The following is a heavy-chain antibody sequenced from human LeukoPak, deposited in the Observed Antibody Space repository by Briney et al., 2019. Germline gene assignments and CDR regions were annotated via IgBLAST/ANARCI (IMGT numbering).Heavy chain of an antibody. CDR3: ARDRIGDIVVVPAANWFDP. CDR1: GGSISSYY. CDR2: IYDSGST. V-gene: IGHV4-59*12. J-gene: IGHJ5*02. Sequence: SETLSLTCTVSGGSISSYYWSWIRQPPGKGLEWIGYIYDSGSTNYNPSLKSRVTISVDTSKNQFSLKLSSVTAADTAVYYCARDRIGDIVVVPAANWFDPWGQGTLVTVSS. D-gene: IGHD2-2*01.